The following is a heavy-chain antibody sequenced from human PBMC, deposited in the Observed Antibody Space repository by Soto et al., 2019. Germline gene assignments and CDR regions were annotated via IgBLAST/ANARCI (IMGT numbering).Heavy chain of an antibody. D-gene: IGHD2-2*01. CDR3: ARASTSLSYFDY. J-gene: IGHJ4*02. V-gene: IGHV3-48*01. Sequence: GGSLRLSCTASGFTFSTYSMDWVRQAPGKGLEGISYISSSSNTIYYADSVKGRFTISRDNAKNSLYLQMNSLRAEDSAVYYCARASTSLSYFDYWGEGTLVTVSS. CDR2: ISSSSNTI. CDR1: GFTFSTYS.